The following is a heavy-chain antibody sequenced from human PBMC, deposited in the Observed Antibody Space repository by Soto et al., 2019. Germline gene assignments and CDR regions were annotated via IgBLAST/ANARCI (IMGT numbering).Heavy chain of an antibody. CDR3: ARGDDYEWLFHYLDC. CDR2: INPDNRAA. CDR1: GYTFTGYY. D-gene: IGHD3-16*01. J-gene: IGHJ4*02. V-gene: IGHV1-2*02. Sequence: QVQLVQSGAEVKKPGASVKVSCQVSGYTFTGYYLHWARQAPGQGLEWMGCINPDNRAANYAQQFQGRVTMTSDRSISTVYLEFSSLRSDDTAVDFCARGDDYEWLFHYLDCWGQGALVAVAA.